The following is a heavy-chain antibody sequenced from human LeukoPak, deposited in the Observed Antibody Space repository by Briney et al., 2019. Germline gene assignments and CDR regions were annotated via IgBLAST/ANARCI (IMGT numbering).Heavy chain of an antibody. CDR2: ISGRGGNT. CDR1: GVTFANYA. CDR3: TKDRGSGSFTGDYYFDH. J-gene: IGHJ4*02. Sequence: GGSRRLSCAASGVTFANYAMSCVREAPGRRRECVSAISGRGGNTCYADSVKGRFTISRDNNKDSLYLQMNSLRTDDTALYYCTKDRGSGSFTGDYYFDHWGQGTLVTVSS. V-gene: IGHV3-23*01. D-gene: IGHD1-26*01.